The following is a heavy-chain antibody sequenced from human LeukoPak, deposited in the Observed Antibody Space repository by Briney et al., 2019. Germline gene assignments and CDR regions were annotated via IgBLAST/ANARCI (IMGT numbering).Heavy chain of an antibody. CDR2: VSAYADNT. Sequence: VASVKVSCKASGYTFTSYGITWVRQAPGQGLEWMGWVSAYADNTNYVQKIQGRVTMTTDTSRSTAYMELRSLRSDDTAVYYCARDCIGCHGFDYWGQGTLVTVSS. V-gene: IGHV1-18*01. CDR1: GYTFTSYG. J-gene: IGHJ4*02. CDR3: ARDCIGCHGFDY. D-gene: IGHD2-15*01.